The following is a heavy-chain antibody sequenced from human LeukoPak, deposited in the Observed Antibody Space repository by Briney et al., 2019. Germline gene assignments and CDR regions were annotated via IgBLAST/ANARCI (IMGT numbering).Heavy chain of an antibody. CDR2: IYYSGST. D-gene: IGHD5-24*01. J-gene: IGHJ4*02. CDR3: ARGVEMATIDY. V-gene: IGHV4-59*01. Sequence: PSETLSVTCTVSGGSISSYYWSWIRQPPGKGLEWIGYIYYSGSTNYNPSLKSRVTISVDTSKNQFSLKLSSVTAADTAVYYCARGVEMATIDYWGQGTLVTVSS. CDR1: GGSISSYY.